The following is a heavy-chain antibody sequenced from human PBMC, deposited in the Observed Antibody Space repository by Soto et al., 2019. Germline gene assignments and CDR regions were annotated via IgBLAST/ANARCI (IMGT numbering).Heavy chain of an antibody. CDR1: GGTFSSYA. CDR3: ARGTWLRDWFDP. D-gene: IGHD5-12*01. CDR2: IIPIFGTA. V-gene: IGHV1-69*06. Sequence: SVKVSCKASGGTFSSYAISWVRQAPGQGLEWMGGIIPIFGTANYAQKFQGRVTITADKSTSTAYMELSSLRSEDTAVYYCARGTWLRDWFDPWGQGTLVTVSS. J-gene: IGHJ5*02.